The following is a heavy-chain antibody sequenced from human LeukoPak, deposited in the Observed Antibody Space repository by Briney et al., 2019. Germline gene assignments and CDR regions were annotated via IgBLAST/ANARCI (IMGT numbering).Heavy chain of an antibody. D-gene: IGHD3/OR15-3a*01. CDR2: IYWDDDT. J-gene: IGHJ4*02. CDR3: AQAGLKSVLFDF. CDR1: GFSLSNKKAVPSSDGVG. Sequence: SGPTLVNPTQTLTLTCTFSGFSLSNKKAVPSSDGVGVGWIRQPPGQALEWLAIIYWDDDTRYSPSLNDRLTITKDTSKNQAVLTMTNVDPMDTATYYCAQAGLKSVLFDFWGQGTLVTVSS. V-gene: IGHV2-5*02.